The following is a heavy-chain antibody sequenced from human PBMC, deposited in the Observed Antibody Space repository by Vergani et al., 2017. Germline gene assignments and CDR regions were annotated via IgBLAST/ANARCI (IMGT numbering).Heavy chain of an antibody. D-gene: IGHD2-15*01. Sequence: QVQLVESGVGVVQPGGSLRLSCAASGFTFTNYGMHWVRQAPGKGLEWVAFTRYDGIVEYYGDSVRGRFTISRDNSKNTLYLQMNRLRPEDTAVYYCATAGAAYCRGASCYDFFEYWGQGTLVTVAS. CDR3: ATAGAAYCRGASCYDFFEY. CDR2: TRYDGIVE. CDR1: GFTFTNYG. V-gene: IGHV3-30*02. J-gene: IGHJ4*02.